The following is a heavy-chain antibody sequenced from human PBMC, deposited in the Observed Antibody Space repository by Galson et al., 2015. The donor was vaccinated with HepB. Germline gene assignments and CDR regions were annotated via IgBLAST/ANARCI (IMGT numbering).Heavy chain of an antibody. V-gene: IGHV3-21*01. CDR2: ISSSSSYI. CDR1: GFTFSTYS. Sequence: SLRLSCAVSGFTFSTYSMNWVRQAPGKGLEWVSSISSSSSYIYYADSVKGRFTISRDNAKNSLYLQMNSLRAEDTAVYYCARDTVVVVVAALVFDIWGQGTMVTVSS. D-gene: IGHD2-15*01. J-gene: IGHJ3*02. CDR3: ARDTVVVVVAALVFDI.